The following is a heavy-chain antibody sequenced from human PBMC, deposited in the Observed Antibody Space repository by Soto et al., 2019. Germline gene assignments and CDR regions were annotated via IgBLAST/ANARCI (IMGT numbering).Heavy chain of an antibody. CDR2: INQDGSEK. Sequence: PGGSLRLSCAASGFTFSSYWMSWVRQAPGKGLEWVANINQDGSEKYYVDSVKGRFTISRDNAENSLYLQMNSLRAEDTAVYSCARDHIAGATNFDYWGQGTLVTVSS. D-gene: IGHD1-26*01. CDR1: GFTFSSYW. CDR3: ARDHIAGATNFDY. J-gene: IGHJ4*02. V-gene: IGHV3-7*01.